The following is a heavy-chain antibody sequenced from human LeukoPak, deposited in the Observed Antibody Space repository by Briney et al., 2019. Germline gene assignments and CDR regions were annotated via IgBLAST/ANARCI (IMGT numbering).Heavy chain of an antibody. Sequence: GGSLRPSCAASGFTFSDYYMSWIRQAPGKGLEWVSYISSSGSTIYYADSVKGRFTISRDNAKNSLYQQMNSLRAEDTAVYYCARGLRQQLVFDYWGQGTLVTVSS. J-gene: IGHJ4*02. CDR2: ISSSGSTI. CDR1: GFTFSDYY. CDR3: ARGLRQQLVFDY. D-gene: IGHD6-13*01. V-gene: IGHV3-11*01.